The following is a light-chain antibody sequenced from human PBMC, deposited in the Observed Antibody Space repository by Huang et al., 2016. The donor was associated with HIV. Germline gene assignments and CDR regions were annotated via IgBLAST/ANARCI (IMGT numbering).Light chain of an antibody. CDR3: QQRSRTLT. V-gene: IGKV3-11*01. CDR1: QNLNDY. Sequence: EVVLTQSPATLSLSPGDSATLSCRASQNLNDYLSWYQQRAGQAPRLIIYNESNRPTGVPARFSGSGSGTDFTLTISSLKPEDFATYYCQQRSRTLTFGGGTRIEI. CDR2: NES. J-gene: IGKJ4*01.